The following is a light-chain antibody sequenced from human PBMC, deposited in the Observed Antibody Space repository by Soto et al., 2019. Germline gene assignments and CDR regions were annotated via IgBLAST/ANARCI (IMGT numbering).Light chain of an antibody. CDR1: QSVSSSY. J-gene: IGKJ2*01. V-gene: IGKV3-20*01. Sequence: EIVWTQSPGTLSLSPGERATLSCRASQSVSSSYLAWYQHKPGQAPRLLIYGASSRATGIPDRFSGSGSGKDFILTISRLEPEDFALYYCQEYGSSPVTFGQGTKLEIK. CDR3: QEYGSSPVT. CDR2: GAS.